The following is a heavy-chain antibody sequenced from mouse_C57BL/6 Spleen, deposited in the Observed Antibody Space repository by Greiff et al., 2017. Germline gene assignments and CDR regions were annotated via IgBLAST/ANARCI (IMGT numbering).Heavy chain of an antibody. CDR2: IWSGGST. CDR1: GFSLTSYG. V-gene: IGHV2-2*01. CDR3: AREKSGPYYFDY. Sequence: QVQLKQSGPGLVQPSQCLSITCTASGFSLTSYGVHWVRQSPGKGLEWMGVIWSGGSTDYNAAIISRLSISKENSKSQVFFKMNSLQADDTAIYYCAREKSGPYYFDYWGQGTTLTVSS. J-gene: IGHJ2*01. D-gene: IGHD4-1*01.